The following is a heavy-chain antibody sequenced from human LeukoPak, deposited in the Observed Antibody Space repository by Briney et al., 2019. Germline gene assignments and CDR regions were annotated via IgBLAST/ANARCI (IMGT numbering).Heavy chain of an antibody. CDR3: ARGVGYYDSSGYYCH. CDR1: GFTFSSYG. D-gene: IGHD3-22*01. V-gene: IGHV3-33*01. J-gene: IGHJ4*02. CDR2: IWYDGSNK. Sequence: GGSLRLSCAASGFTFSSYGMHWVRQAPGKGLEWVAVIWYDGSNKYYADSVKGRFTISRDNSKNTLYLQMNSLRAEDTAVYYCARGVGYYDSSGYYCHWGQGTLVTVSS.